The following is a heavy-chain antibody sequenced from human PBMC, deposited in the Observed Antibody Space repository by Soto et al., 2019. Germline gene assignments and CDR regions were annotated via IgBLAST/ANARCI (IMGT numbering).Heavy chain of an antibody. CDR3: ARERVVVAATRHHYFDY. CDR2: IYYSGST. CDR1: GGSISSGGYY. J-gene: IGHJ4*02. D-gene: IGHD2-15*01. Sequence: SETLSLTCTVSGGSISSGGYYWSWIRQHPGKGLEWIGYIYYSGSTYYNPSLKSRVTISVDTSKNQFSLKLSSVTAADTAVYYCARERVVVAATRHHYFDYWGQGTLVTVYS. V-gene: IGHV4-31*03.